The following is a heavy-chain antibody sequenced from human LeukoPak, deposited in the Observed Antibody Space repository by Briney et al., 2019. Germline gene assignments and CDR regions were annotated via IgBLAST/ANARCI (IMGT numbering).Heavy chain of an antibody. D-gene: IGHD5-18*01. J-gene: IGHJ4*02. Sequence: GGSLRLSCAASGFTFDDYAMHWVRQAPGKGLEWVSGISWNSGSIGYADSVKGRFTISRDSAKNSLYLQMNSLRAEDMALYYCATSLQLWYHFDYWGQGTLVTVSS. V-gene: IGHV3-9*03. CDR1: GFTFDDYA. CDR2: ISWNSGSI. CDR3: ATSLQLWYHFDY.